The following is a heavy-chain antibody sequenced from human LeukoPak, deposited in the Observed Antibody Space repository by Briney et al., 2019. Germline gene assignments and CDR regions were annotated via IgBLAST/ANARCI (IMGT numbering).Heavy chain of an antibody. CDR1: GVTFRSDW. D-gene: IGHD1-26*01. Sequence: PGGSLRLSCAASGVTFRSDWMSWVRQAPGKGLEWVATIKHDLSETHYGDSVKGRFIVSRDNPKNSLFLQMNSLRVEETALYFCAKWDFFGDYFSFDPRGQGTRVTVSS. V-gene: IGHV3-7*01. CDR2: IKHDLSET. J-gene: IGHJ5*02. CDR3: AKWDFFGDYFSFDP.